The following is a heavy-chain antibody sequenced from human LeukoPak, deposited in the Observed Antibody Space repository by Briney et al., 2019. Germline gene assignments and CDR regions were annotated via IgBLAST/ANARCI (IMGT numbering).Heavy chain of an antibody. D-gene: IGHD4-17*01. CDR3: ARGPTTVTRAFDY. CDR1: GGSISSSSYS. CDR2: VYYSGST. V-gene: IGHV4-39*07. J-gene: IGHJ4*02. Sequence: SETLSLTCTVSGGSISSSSYSWGWIRQPPGKGLEWIGSVYYSGSTYYNPSLKSRVTMSVDTSKSQFSLKLTSVTAADTAVYYCARGPTTVTRAFDYWGQGTLVTVSS.